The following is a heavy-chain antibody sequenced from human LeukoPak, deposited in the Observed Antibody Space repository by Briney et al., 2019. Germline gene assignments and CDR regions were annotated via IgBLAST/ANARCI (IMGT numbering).Heavy chain of an antibody. CDR3: ARGSAFDI. CDR2: ISYDGSNK. J-gene: IGHJ3*02. V-gene: IGHV3-30*04. Sequence: GGSLRLSCAVSGFTFSSYAMHWVRQAPGKGPEWVAVISYDGSNKYYADSVKGRFTISRDNSKNTLYLQMNSLRAENTAVYYCARGSAFDIWGQGTMVTVSS. CDR1: GFTFSSYA.